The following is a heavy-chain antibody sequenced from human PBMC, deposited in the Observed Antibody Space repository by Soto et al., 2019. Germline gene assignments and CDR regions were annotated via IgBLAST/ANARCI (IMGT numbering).Heavy chain of an antibody. Sequence: GASVKVSCKASGYTFTSYAMHWVRQAPGQSLEWMGFLNASNSRKTYAQIFQGRVTMTRDTSTRTVSMELRSLKSEDTAIYYCAREALTYSGMDVWGQGTTVTVSS. J-gene: IGHJ6*02. CDR3: AREALTYSGMDV. CDR2: LNASNSRK. CDR1: GYTFTSYA. D-gene: IGHD7-27*01. V-gene: IGHV1-3*01.